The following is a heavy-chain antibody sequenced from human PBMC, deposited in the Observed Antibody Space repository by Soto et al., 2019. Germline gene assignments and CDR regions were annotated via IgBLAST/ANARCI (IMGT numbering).Heavy chain of an antibody. J-gene: IGHJ4*02. CDR2: ISDNGVIT. Sequence: EVQLLESGGGLAQPGGSLRLSCAGSGFIFSNYGMSWVRQAPGKGLEWVSGISDNGVITNYADSAKGRFTMSKDTSKRMVYLQMDSLRADDTAVYFCAKGGRTWDGFDYWGQGTLVTVSS. V-gene: IGHV3-23*01. CDR1: GFIFSNYG. CDR3: AKGGRTWDGFDY. D-gene: IGHD1-26*01.